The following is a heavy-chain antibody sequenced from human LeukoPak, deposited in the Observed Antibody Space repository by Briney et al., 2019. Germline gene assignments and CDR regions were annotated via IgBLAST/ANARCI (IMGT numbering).Heavy chain of an antibody. Sequence: GASVKVSCKASGYTFTSYGISWVRQAPGQGLEWMGWISAYNGNTNYAQKLQGRVTMTTDTSTSTAYMELRSLRSDDTAVYYCARDIPYYDFWSGYRPDWFDPWGQGTLVTVSS. V-gene: IGHV1-18*01. CDR2: ISAYNGNT. CDR1: GYTFTSYG. CDR3: ARDIPYYDFWSGYRPDWFDP. D-gene: IGHD3-3*01. J-gene: IGHJ5*02.